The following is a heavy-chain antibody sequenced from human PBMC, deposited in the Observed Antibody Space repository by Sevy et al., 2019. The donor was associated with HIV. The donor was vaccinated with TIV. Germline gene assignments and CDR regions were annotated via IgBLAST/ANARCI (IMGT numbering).Heavy chain of an antibody. CDR1: GFILSDYY. J-gene: IGHJ6*02. CDR2: ISGNDDTI. D-gene: IGHD4-17*01. V-gene: IGHV3-11*01. CDR3: ARDHVKDGDLGDYYYYAMDV. Sequence: GRSLRLSCAASGFILSDYYMTWVRQAPGKGLEWVSYISGNDDTIYYADSVKGRFTISRDNTKNSLYLQMNSLRAEDTAVYYCARDHVKDGDLGDYYYYAMDVWGQGTTVTVSS.